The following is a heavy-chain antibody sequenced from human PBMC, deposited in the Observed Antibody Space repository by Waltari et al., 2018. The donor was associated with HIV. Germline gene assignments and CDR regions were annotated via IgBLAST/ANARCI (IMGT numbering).Heavy chain of an antibody. J-gene: IGHJ4*02. CDR2: IYYSGST. D-gene: IGHD6-13*01. V-gene: IGHV4-39*07. CDR3: ARVTGYSSSWYGPPFSDYFDY. Sequence: QLQLQESGPGLVKPSETLSLTCTVSGGSISSSSYYWGWIRQPPGKGLEWIGSIYYSGSTYSNPSLKIRVTISVDTSKNQFSLKLSSVTAADTAVYYCARVTGYSSSWYGPPFSDYFDYWGQGTLVTVSS. CDR1: GGSISSSSYY.